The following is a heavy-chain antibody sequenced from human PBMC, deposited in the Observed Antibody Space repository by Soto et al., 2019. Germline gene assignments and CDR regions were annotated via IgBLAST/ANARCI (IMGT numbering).Heavy chain of an antibody. Sequence: SETLSLTCAVSGGSISSSNWRSWVRQPPGKGLEWIGEIYHSGSTNYNPSLKSRVTISVDKSKNQFSLKLSSVTAADTAVYYCARDRYDSSGYVIIDAFDIWGQGTMVT. CDR3: ARDRYDSSGYVIIDAFDI. CDR2: IYHSGST. CDR1: GGSISSSNW. D-gene: IGHD3-22*01. V-gene: IGHV4-4*02. J-gene: IGHJ3*02.